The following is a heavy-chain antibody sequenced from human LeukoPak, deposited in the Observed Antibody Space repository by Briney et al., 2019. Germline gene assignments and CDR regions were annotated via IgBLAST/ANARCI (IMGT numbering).Heavy chain of an antibody. CDR1: GFTFSTYG. Sequence: GSLRLSCEASGFTFSTYGMHWVRQAPGKGLEWISFIQFDGSDEFYADSVKGRFIISRDNSKNTLYLQMNSLRTEDTSVYYCAEDQKLQPFHYWGQGTLVTVSS. V-gene: IGHV3-30*02. CDR3: AEDQKLQPFHY. J-gene: IGHJ4*02. CDR2: IQFDGSDE. D-gene: IGHD2-15*01.